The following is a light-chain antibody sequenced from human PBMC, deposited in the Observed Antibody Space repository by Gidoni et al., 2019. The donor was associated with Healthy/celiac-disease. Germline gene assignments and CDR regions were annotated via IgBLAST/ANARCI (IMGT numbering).Light chain of an antibody. CDR1: QSGSSSY. V-gene: IGKV3-20*01. CDR2: GAS. CDR3: QQYSSSPWT. Sequence: EIVLTQSPGTLSLSPGERATLSCRASQSGSSSYLAWYQQKPGQAPRLLIYGASSRATGIPDRFSGSGSGTDFTLTISRLEPEDFAVYYCQQYSSSPWTFGQGTKVEIK. J-gene: IGKJ1*01.